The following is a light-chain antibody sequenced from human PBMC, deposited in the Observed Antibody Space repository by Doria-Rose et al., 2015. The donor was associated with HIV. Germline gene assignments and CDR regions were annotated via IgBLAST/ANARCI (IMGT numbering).Light chain of an antibody. CDR2: AAS. J-gene: IGKJ1*01. CDR3: QQTYSSPPWT. V-gene: IGKV1-39*01. CDR1: QTVSPY. Sequence: DIPLTPSPSSLSASIGDRVPITCRASQTVSPYLNWFRQEPGKAPKLLIYAASRLQSGVPSRFSGSGSGTDFTLTISGLQPGDFATYYCQQTYSSPPWTFGQGTKVEMK.